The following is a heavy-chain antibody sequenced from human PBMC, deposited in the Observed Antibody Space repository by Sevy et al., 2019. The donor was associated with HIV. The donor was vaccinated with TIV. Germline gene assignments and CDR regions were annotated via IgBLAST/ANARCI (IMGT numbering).Heavy chain of an antibody. CDR2: IWYDGSNK. Sequence: GGSLRLSCAASGFTFSSYGLHWVRQAPGKGLEWVAVIWYDGSNKFYADSVKGRFTISRDDSKNTLYLQMSSLRAEDTAVYYCARDQYDFWRGRQPPDYWGQGTLVTVSS. D-gene: IGHD3-3*01. CDR1: GFTFSSYG. J-gene: IGHJ4*02. V-gene: IGHV3-33*01. CDR3: ARDQYDFWRGRQPPDY.